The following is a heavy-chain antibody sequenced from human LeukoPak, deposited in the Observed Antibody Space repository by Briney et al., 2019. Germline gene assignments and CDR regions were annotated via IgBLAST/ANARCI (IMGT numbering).Heavy chain of an antibody. J-gene: IGHJ4*02. CDR1: GGTFSSYA. CDR3: ESPAEIVVATSGYNY. Sequence: ASVKVSCKASGGTFSSYAISWVRQAPGQGLEWMGGIIPIFGTANYAQKFQGRVTITADESTSTAYMELSSLRSEDTAAYYCESPAEIVVATSGYNYWGQGTLVTVSS. D-gene: IGHD3-22*01. CDR2: IIPIFGTA. V-gene: IGHV1-69*13.